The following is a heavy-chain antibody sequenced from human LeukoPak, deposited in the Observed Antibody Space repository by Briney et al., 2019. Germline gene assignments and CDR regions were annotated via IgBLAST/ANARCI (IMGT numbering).Heavy chain of an antibody. CDR2: ISWNSGSI. Sequence: GRSLRLSCAASGFTFDDYAMHWVRQAPGKGLEWVSGISWNSGSIGYADSVKGRFTISRDNAKNSLYLQMNSLRAEDTASYYCAKENSSGWYFTYWGQGTLVTVSS. J-gene: IGHJ4*02. D-gene: IGHD6-19*01. CDR3: AKENSSGWYFTY. V-gene: IGHV3-9*01. CDR1: GFTFDDYA.